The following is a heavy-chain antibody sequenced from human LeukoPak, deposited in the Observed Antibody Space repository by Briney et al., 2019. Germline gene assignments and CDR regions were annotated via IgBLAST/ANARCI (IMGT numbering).Heavy chain of an antibody. J-gene: IGHJ4*02. V-gene: IGHV3-23*01. D-gene: IGHD2-15*01. CDR1: GFTFSSYM. Sequence: GGSPRLSCAASGFTFSSYMMNWVRQAPGKGLEWVSAISGGGGGSYYADSVKGRFTISRDNSKNTLYLLMNSLIPEDTAAYYCAREVVSSPSYFDSWGQGTLVTVSS. CDR2: ISGGGGGS. CDR3: AREVVSSPSYFDS.